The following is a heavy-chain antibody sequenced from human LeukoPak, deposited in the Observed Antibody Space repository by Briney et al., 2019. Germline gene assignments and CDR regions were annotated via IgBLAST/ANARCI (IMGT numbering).Heavy chain of an antibody. CDR2: IYYSGST. CDR3: ARTGIYYDFWSGYRNWFDP. Sequence: SETLSLTCTVSGGSISSSGYYWGWIRQPPGKGLEWIGSIYYSGSTYYNPSLKSRVTISVDTSKNQFSLKLSSVTAADTAVYYCARTGIYYDFWSGYRNWFDPWGQGTLVTVSS. J-gene: IGHJ5*02. D-gene: IGHD3-3*01. V-gene: IGHV4-39*07. CDR1: GGSISSSGYY.